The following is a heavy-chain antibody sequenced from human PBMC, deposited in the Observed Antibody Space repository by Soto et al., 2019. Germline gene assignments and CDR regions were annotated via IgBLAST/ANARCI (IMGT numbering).Heavy chain of an antibody. CDR3: ARKAEGYDILTGYYPPFDY. D-gene: IGHD3-9*01. CDR2: ISGSGDST. J-gene: IGHJ4*02. V-gene: IGHV3-23*01. CDR1: GFTFSSSA. Sequence: PGGSLRLSCAASGFTFSSSAMSWVRQAPGKGLDWVSGISGSGDSTYYEDSVKGRFTISRDNSKNTLYLQMNSLRAEDTAVYYCARKAEGYDILTGYYPPFDYWGQGTLVTVSS.